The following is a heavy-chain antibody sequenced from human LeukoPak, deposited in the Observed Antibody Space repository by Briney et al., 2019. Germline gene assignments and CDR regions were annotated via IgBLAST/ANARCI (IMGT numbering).Heavy chain of an antibody. CDR1: GFAFSSYW. D-gene: IGHD6-25*01. V-gene: IGHV3-7*01. J-gene: IGHJ4*02. Sequence: GGSLRLSCAASGFAFSSYWMSWVRQSPGKGLEWVAAIKQDGSEKFYVDSVKGRFTISRDNAKSSLYLQMNSLRAEDTAVYYCARALSVSYWGQGTLVTVSS. CDR2: IKQDGSEK. CDR3: ARALSVSY.